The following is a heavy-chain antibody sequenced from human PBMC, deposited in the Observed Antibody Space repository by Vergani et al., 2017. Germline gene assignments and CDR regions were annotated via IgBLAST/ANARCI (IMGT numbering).Heavy chain of an antibody. J-gene: IGHJ4*02. CDR2: ISGSGGGT. CDR1: GFTFSNYA. Sequence: EVQLLESGGGLVQPGGSLGLACAASGFTFSNYALSWVRQAPGKGLEWVAGISGSGGGTFYSDSVKGRFTISRDNSKSTLYLQLNSLTAEDTARYYCAKLPSGRIVGPLYYFDSWGQGTLVTVSS. V-gene: IGHV3-23*01. CDR3: AKLPSGRIVGPLYYFDS. D-gene: IGHD1-26*01.